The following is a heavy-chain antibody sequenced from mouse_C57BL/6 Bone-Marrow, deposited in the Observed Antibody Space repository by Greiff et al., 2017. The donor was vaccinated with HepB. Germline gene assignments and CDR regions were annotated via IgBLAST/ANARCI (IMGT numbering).Heavy chain of an antibody. CDR3: ARHLYYFDY. J-gene: IGHJ2*01. CDR2: ISNGGGST. CDR1: GFTFSDYY. Sequence: DVQLVESGGGLVQPGGSLKLSCAASGFTFSDYYMYWVRQTPEKRLEWVAYISNGGGSTYYPDTVKGRCTISRDNAKNTLYLQMSRLKSEDTAMYYCARHLYYFDYWGQGTTLTVSS. V-gene: IGHV5-12*01.